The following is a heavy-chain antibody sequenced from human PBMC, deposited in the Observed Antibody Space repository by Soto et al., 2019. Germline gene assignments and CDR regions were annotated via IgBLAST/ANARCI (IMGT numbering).Heavy chain of an antibody. D-gene: IGHD4-17*01. CDR2: VYSSGTT. CDR3: GRWADYGDTEREYLFDY. J-gene: IGHJ4*01. CDR1: GVSINNHPYL. V-gene: IGHV4-31*03. Sequence: PSETLSLTCTVSGVSINNHPYLWGWIRQHLETGHGWSGCVYSSGTTYFNTSLLSRVGMSVGNSGNGFSLGLTSVPGAATAVYYCGRWADYGDTEREYLFDYWGQGALVNTSS.